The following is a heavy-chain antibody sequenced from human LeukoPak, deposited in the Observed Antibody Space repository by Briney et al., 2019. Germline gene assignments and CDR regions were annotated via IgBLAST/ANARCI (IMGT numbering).Heavy chain of an antibody. CDR2: IYYSGST. CDR1: GGSISSYS. CDR3: ARGYGDYFDY. J-gene: IGHJ4*02. V-gene: IGHV4-59*01. D-gene: IGHD4-17*01. Sequence: SETLSLTCTVSGGSISSYSWSWIRQPPGKGLEWIGYIYYSGSTNYNPSLKSRVTISVDTSKNQFSLKLSSVTAADTAVYYCARGYGDYFDYWGQGTLVTVSS.